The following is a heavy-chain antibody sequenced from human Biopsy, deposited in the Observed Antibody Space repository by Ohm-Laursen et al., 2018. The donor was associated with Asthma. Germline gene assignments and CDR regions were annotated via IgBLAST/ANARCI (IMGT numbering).Heavy chain of an antibody. D-gene: IGHD3-22*01. Sequence: SLRLSCAASGFVFSQCGMHWVRQGPGKGLEWVALVSPDGHNKYYEDSVKGRFTISRDNSRNRLYLQINRLTVEESAVYFCGRQSGQDYGDSSGFDIWGQGTKVAVSS. CDR3: GRQSGQDYGDSSGFDI. CDR1: GFVFSQCG. J-gene: IGHJ3*02. V-gene: IGHV3-33*03. CDR2: VSPDGHNK.